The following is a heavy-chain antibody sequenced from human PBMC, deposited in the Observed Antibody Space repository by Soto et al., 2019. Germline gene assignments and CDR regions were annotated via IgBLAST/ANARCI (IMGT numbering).Heavy chain of an antibody. V-gene: IGHV5-51*01. CDR3: ARHATHFRCCFYAMDV. J-gene: IGHJ6*02. CDR2: IYPGDSDT. CDR1: GYTFSNYW. Sequence: PGESLKSSCHASGYTFSNYWIGCVGQLPGKVLELMGIIYPGDSDTRYSPSFQGHVTITVDKSTNTAYLQWNTLRASDTAMYYSARHATHFRCCFYAMDVWGQGPSVPVSS. D-gene: IGHD2-15*01.